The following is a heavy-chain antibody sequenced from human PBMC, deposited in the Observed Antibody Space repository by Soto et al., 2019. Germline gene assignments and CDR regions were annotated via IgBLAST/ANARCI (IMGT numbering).Heavy chain of an antibody. J-gene: IGHJ4*02. D-gene: IGHD5-12*01. Sequence: QVQLVQSGAEVKKPGASVKVSCKASGYTFTSYDINWVRQAPGQGLEWMGWMNPNSGNSGYAQKFQGRFTMTRNTSRSTAYMELSSLISEDTAVYYCARGMAPRDWVQGTLVTVSS. CDR2: MNPNSGNS. CDR3: ARGMAPRD. V-gene: IGHV1-8*01. CDR1: GYTFTSYD.